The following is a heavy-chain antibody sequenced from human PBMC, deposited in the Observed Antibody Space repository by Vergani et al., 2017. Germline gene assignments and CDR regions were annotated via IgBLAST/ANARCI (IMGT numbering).Heavy chain of an antibody. CDR1: GFTFSSYG. V-gene: IGHV3-30*18. CDR3: AKEIQKGYCSSTSCYRMGSYYYYYYMDV. CDR2: ISYDGSNK. J-gene: IGHJ6*03. D-gene: IGHD2-2*02. Sequence: QVQLVESGGGVVQPGRSLRLSCAASGFTFSSYGMHWVRQAPGKGLEWVAVISYDGSNKYYADSVKGRFTISRDNSKNTLYLQMNSLRAEDTAVYYCAKEIQKGYCSSTSCYRMGSYYYYYYMDVWGKGTTVTVSS.